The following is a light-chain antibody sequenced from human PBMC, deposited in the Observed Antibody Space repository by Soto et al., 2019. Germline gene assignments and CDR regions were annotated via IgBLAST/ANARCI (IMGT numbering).Light chain of an antibody. J-gene: IGKJ4*01. Sequence: DIQLTQSPSFLSASVGDRVTITCRASLGIRDYLAWYQQKPGQVPRLLIYSASTLQSGVPSRFSGSGSGTEFTLTISSLQPEDFASYYCHQLDRYPFTFGGGTKVDIK. CDR1: LGIRDY. CDR3: HQLDRYPFT. V-gene: IGKV1-9*01. CDR2: SAS.